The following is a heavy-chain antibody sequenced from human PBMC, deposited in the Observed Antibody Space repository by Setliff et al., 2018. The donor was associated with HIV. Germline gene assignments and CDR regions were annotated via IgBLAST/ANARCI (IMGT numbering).Heavy chain of an antibody. V-gene: IGHV3-48*01. Sequence: QPGGSLRLSCAASGFTFSHYGMHWVRQAPGKGLEWVSHIYPDSNNINYTDSVKGRFTISRDNAKNSLYLQMNSLRAEDAAVYYCATDLHWAFDYWGQGSLVTVSS. CDR1: GFTFSHYG. D-gene: IGHD7-27*01. J-gene: IGHJ4*02. CDR2: IYPDSNNI. CDR3: ATDLHWAFDY.